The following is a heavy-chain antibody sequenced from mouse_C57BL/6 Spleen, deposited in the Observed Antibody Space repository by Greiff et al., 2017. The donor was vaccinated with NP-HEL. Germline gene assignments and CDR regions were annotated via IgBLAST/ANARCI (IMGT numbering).Heavy chain of an antibody. CDR3: ARLNFDY. CDR1: GFTFSDYG. CDR2: ISSGSSTI. V-gene: IGHV5-17*01. Sequence: EVQLVESGGGLVKPGGSLKLSCAASGFTFSDYGMHWVRQAPEKVLEWVAYISSGSSTIYYADTVKGRFTISRDNAKNTLFLQMTSLRSEDTAMYYCARLNFDYWGQGTTLTVSS. J-gene: IGHJ2*01.